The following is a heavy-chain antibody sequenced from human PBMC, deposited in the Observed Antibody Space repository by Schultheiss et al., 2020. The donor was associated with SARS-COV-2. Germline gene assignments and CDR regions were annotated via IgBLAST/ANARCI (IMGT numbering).Heavy chain of an antibody. D-gene: IGHD7-27*01. CDR2: MNPNSGNT. CDR1: GYTFTSYD. V-gene: IGHV1-8*01. CDR3: ARGVWGPKTFDY. Sequence: ASVKVSCKASGYTFTSYDINWVRQATGQGLEWMGWMNPNSGNTGYAQKFQGRVTMTRNTSISTAYMELSSLRSEDTAVYYCARGVWGPKTFDYWGQGTLVTVSS. J-gene: IGHJ4*02.